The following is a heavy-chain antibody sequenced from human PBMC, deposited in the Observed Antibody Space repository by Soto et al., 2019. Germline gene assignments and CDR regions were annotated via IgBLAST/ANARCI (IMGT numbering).Heavy chain of an antibody. V-gene: IGHV3-23*01. J-gene: IGHJ3*02. CDR3: AKSKRGSTSSYAAFDI. CDR2: VSGGGTNT. CDR1: GFIFTSYA. D-gene: IGHD6-6*01. Sequence: PGGSLRLSCAASGFIFTSYAMNWVRQPPGKGLEWVAAVSGGGTNTHYAGSVKGRFTISTDNSKDTLYLQMHSLRAEDTALYYCAKSKRGSTSSYAAFDICGPGTMVTASS.